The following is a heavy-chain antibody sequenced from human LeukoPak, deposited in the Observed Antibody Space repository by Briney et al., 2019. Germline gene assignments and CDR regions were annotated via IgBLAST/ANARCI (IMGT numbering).Heavy chain of an antibody. CDR1: GFTFSSYG. Sequence: SGGSLRLSCAASGFTFSSYGMHWVRQAPGKGLEWVAVIWYDGSNKYYADSVKGRFTIYRDNSKNTLYLQMNSLRAEDTAVYYCAREIAVAGSAFDYWGQGTLVTVSS. V-gene: IGHV3-33*01. D-gene: IGHD6-19*01. CDR3: AREIAVAGSAFDY. CDR2: IWYDGSNK. J-gene: IGHJ4*02.